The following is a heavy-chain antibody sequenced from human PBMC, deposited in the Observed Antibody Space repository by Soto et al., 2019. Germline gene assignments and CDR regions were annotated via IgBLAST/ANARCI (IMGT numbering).Heavy chain of an antibody. CDR1: GDSVSGNTAA. D-gene: IGHD7-27*01. V-gene: IGHV6-1*01. CDR2: TYYRSKWYN. J-gene: IGHJ3*02. CDR3: ARDLGAFDI. Sequence: PSQTLSLTCAVFGDSVSGNTAAWTWIRQSPSRGLEWLGGTYYRSKWYNDYAVSVKSRITINPDTSRNQFSLQLNSVTPEDTAVYYCARDLGAFDIWGQGIMVTVSS.